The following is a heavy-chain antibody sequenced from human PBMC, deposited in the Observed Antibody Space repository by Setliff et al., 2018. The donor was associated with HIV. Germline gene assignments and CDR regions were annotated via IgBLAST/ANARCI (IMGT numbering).Heavy chain of an antibody. CDR3: ARGSVFWDRGNHYQYMDV. Sequence: LSLTCAVYGGSFRGYFWIWIRQPPGKGLEWIGEINHRGSTNYNSSLKSRVTIGVDTSKNQFSLNLSAVTAADTAVYYCARGSVFWDRGNHYQYMDVWATGTTVTVSS. D-gene: IGHD3-10*01. CDR2: INHRGST. J-gene: IGHJ6*03. V-gene: IGHV4-34*01. CDR1: GGSFRGYF.